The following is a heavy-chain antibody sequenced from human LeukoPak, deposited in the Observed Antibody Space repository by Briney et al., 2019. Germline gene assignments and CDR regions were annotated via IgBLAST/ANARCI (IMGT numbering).Heavy chain of an antibody. J-gene: IGHJ5*02. V-gene: IGHV4-59*01. CDR2: IYYSGST. CDR1: GSAMRSYN. CDR3: ARDRGYRSNWFDP. Sequence: PTDTLSRTCTVSGSAMRSYNWSWVRQPPSKEQEWIGYIYYSGSTNYNPSLKSRVTISVDTSKNQFSLKLSSVTAADTAVYYCARDRGYRSNWFDPWGQGTLVTVSS. D-gene: IGHD5-12*01.